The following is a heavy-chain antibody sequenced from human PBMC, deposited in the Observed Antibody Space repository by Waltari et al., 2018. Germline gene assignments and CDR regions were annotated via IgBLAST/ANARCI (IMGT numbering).Heavy chain of an antibody. CDR2: IYYSGST. CDR3: ARDPRGSLVPAAIKDV. J-gene: IGHJ6*02. Sequence: QVQLQESGPGLVKPSETLSLTCTVSGGSISSYYWSWIRQPPGKGLEWIGYIYYSGSTNYNPSLKSRVTISVDTSKNQFSLKLSSVTAADTAVYYCARDPRGSLVPAAIKDVWGQGTTVTVSS. V-gene: IGHV4-59*01. CDR1: GGSISSYY. D-gene: IGHD2-2*02.